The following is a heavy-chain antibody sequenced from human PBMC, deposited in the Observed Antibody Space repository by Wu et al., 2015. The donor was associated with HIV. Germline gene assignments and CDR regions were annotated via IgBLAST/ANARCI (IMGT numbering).Heavy chain of an antibody. CDR2: ISAYNGNT. CDR3: ARGVGCGGDCYSNWFDP. D-gene: IGHD2-21*01. Sequence: QVLLVQSGAEVKKTGASVKVSCKASGYTFTGYYMHWVRQAPGQGLEWMGWISAYNGNTNYAQKLQGRGTMTTDTSTSTAYMELRSLRSDDTAVYYCARGVGCGGDCYSNWFDPWSQGTLVTVSS. J-gene: IGHJ5*02. CDR1: GYTFTGYY. V-gene: IGHV1-18*04.